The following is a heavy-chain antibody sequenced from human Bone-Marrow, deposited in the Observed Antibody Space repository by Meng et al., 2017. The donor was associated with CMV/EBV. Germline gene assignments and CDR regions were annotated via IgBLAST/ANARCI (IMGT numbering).Heavy chain of an antibody. Sequence: ASVKVSCKASGYTFTTYYIYWVRQAPGQGLEWMGIINPSGGNTNCAQKFQGRVTMTRDTSTSTVYMELSSLRSEDTAVYYCARDRFTMIRGIRYAFDIWGQGTMVTVSS. V-gene: IGHV1-46*01. D-gene: IGHD3-10*01. CDR3: ARDRFTMIRGIRYAFDI. CDR2: INPSGGNT. J-gene: IGHJ3*02. CDR1: GYTFTTYY.